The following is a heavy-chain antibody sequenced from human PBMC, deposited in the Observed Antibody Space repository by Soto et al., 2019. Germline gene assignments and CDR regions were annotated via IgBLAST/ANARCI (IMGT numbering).Heavy chain of an antibody. J-gene: IGHJ6*02. Sequence: GASVKVSCKASGYTFTSYAMHWVRQAPGQRLEWMGWINAGNGNTKYSQKFQGRVTITRDTSASTAYMELSSLRSEDTAVYYCARDDEYSGYDFHLSRYGMDVWGQGTTVTVSS. V-gene: IGHV1-3*01. CDR3: ARDDEYSGYDFHLSRYGMDV. CDR2: INAGNGNT. D-gene: IGHD5-12*01. CDR1: GYTFTSYA.